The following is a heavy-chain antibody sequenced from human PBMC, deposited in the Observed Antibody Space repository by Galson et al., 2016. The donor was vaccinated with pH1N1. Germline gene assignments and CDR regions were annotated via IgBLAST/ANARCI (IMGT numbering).Heavy chain of an antibody. CDR1: GGTFGSYG. CDR3: AKDRYFDTSGYYFESYY. D-gene: IGHD3-22*01. CDR2: INPMGGINPIFKTS. V-gene: IGHV1-69*13. J-gene: IGHJ4*02. Sequence: SVKVSCKASGGTFGSYGISWVRQAPGQGLEWMGGINPMGGINPIFKTSNYAQKFQGRVTITSDESMSTAYMELRSLISADTSIYYCAKDRYFDTSGYYFESYYWGQGTLVTVSS.